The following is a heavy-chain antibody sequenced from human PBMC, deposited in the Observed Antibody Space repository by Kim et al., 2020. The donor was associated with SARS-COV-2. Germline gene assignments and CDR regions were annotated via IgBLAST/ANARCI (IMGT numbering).Heavy chain of an antibody. V-gene: IGHV6-1*01. J-gene: IGHJ3*02. CDR2: TYYRSKWYN. CDR1: GDSVSSNSAA. D-gene: IGHD6-13*01. Sequence: SQTLSLTCAISGDSVSSNSAAWNWIRQSPSRGLEWLGRTYYRSKWYNDYAVSVKSRITINPDTSKNQFSLQLNSVTPEDTAVYYCARGYSSSWYLLGAFDIWGQGTMVTVSS. CDR3: ARGYSSSWYLLGAFDI.